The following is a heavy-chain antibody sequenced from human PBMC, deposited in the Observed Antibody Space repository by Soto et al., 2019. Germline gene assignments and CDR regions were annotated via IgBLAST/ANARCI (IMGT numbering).Heavy chain of an antibody. V-gene: IGHV3-7*03. J-gene: IGHJ4*02. CDR3: ARRRCSSTSCFFDY. Sequence: GGSLRLSCAASGFTFTNYRLSWVRQAPGNGLEWVANIKQDGSGKYYVDSVKGRFTISRDNAKNSLYLQMNSLRAEDTAVYYCARRRCSSTSCFFDYWGQGTLVTVSS. D-gene: IGHD2-2*01. CDR2: IKQDGSGK. CDR1: GFTFTNYR.